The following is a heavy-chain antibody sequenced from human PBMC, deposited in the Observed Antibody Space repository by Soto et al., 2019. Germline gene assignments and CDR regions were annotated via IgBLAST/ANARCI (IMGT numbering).Heavy chain of an antibody. CDR2: IYYSGST. D-gene: IGHD6-19*01. V-gene: IGHV4-59*01. CDR1: GGSISSYY. J-gene: IGHJ4*02. Sequence: QVQLQESGPGLVKPSETLSLTCTVSGGSISSYYWRWIRQPPGKGLEWIGYIYYSGSTNYNPSLKSRVTISVDTSKNQFSRKLSSVTDADTAVYYCARGRQWLDYYFDYWGQGTLVTVSS. CDR3: ARGRQWLDYYFDY.